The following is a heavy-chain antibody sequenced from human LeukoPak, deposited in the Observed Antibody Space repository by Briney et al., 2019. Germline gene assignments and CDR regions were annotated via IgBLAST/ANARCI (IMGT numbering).Heavy chain of an antibody. CDR3: ARDRRSGEDSNF. CDR2: IYYSGST. CDR1: GDTMSSYY. V-gene: IGHV4-59*01. Sequence: SETLSLTCSVSGDTMSSYYWTWIRQPPGKGLEWIGYIYYSGSTNYNPSLKSRVTISVDTSKNQIYLKLSSVTAADTAVYYCARDRRSGEDSNFWGQGTLVTVSS. J-gene: IGHJ4*02. D-gene: IGHD2-15*01.